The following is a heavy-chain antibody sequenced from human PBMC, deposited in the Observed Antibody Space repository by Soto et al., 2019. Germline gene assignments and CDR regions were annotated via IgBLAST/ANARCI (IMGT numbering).Heavy chain of an antibody. CDR2: IKSKTDGGTT. J-gene: IGHJ4*02. D-gene: IGHD3-22*01. CDR3: TSRPASIYDSSGSSRDY. Sequence: PGGSLRLSCAASGFTFSNAWMNWVRQAPGKGLEWVGRIKSKTDGGTTDYAAPVKGRFTISRDDSKNTLYLQMNSLKTEDTAVYYCTSRPASIYDSSGSSRDYWGQGTLVTVSS. CDR1: GFTFSNAW. V-gene: IGHV3-15*07.